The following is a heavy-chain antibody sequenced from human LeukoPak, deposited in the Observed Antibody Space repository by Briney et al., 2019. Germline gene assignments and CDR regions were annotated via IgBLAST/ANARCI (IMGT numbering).Heavy chain of an antibody. CDR3: ARLGRNYDFWRGYIFDY. D-gene: IGHD3-3*01. V-gene: IGHV4-4*02. CDR2: IYHSGST. J-gene: IGHJ4*02. Sequence: PSETLSLTCAVSGGSISSSNWWSWVRQPPGKGLEWIGEIYHSGSTNYNPSLKSRVTISVDKSKNQFSLKLSSVTAADTAVYYCARLGRNYDFWRGYIFDYWGQGTLVTVSS. CDR1: GGSISSSNW.